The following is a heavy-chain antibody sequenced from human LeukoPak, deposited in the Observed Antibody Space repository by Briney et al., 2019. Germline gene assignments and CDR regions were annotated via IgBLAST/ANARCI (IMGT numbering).Heavy chain of an antibody. V-gene: IGHV3-74*01. Sequence: GGSLRLSCAASGFTLSSYWMRWVRQAPGKGLVWVSRINSDGRSTIYADSVKGRFTISRDNAKNTLYLQMNSLRAEDTAVYYCARATGETRYYGMDVWGKGTTVTVSS. CDR3: ARATGETRYYGMDV. J-gene: IGHJ6*04. CDR1: GFTLSSYW. D-gene: IGHD3-10*01. CDR2: INSDGRST.